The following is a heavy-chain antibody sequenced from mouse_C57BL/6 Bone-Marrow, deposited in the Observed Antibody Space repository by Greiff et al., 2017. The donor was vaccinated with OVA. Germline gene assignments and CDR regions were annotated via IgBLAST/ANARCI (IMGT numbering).Heavy chain of an antibody. V-gene: IGHV7-1*01. Sequence: EVQRVESGGGLVQSGRSLRLSCATSGFTFSDFYMEWVRQAPGKGLEWIAASRNKANDYTTEYSASVKGRFIVSRDTSQSILYLQMNALRAEDTAIYYCARDAMRYYAMDYWGQGTSVTVSS. CDR1: GFTFSDFY. CDR3: ARDAMRYYAMDY. J-gene: IGHJ4*01. CDR2: SRNKANDYTT.